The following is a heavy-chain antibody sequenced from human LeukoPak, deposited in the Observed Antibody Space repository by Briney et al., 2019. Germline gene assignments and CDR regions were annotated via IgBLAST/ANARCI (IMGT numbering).Heavy chain of an antibody. D-gene: IGHD6-19*01. CDR1: GFAFSNAW. J-gene: IGHJ6*02. CDR3: ARGGTSNHSNGWYERNYYGMDV. CDR2: IWYDGSNK. Sequence: GGSLRLSCAASGFAFSNAWMSWVRQAPGKGLEWVAVIWYDGSNKYYADSVKGRFTISRDNSKNTLYLQMNSLRAEDTAVYYCARGGTSNHSNGWYERNYYGMDVWGQGTTVTVSS. V-gene: IGHV3-33*08.